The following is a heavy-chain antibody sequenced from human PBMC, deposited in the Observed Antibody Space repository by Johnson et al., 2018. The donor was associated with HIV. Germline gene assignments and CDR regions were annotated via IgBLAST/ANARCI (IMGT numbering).Heavy chain of an antibody. CDR2: ISYDGSNK. Sequence: QVQLVESGGGVVRPGGSLRLSCAASGFTFDDSGMSWVRQAPGKGLEWVAVISYDGSNKYYADSVKGRFTISRDRSKNTVSLQMNSLRVEDTAVYYCTNRRDGYNLIGIWGQGTMVTVSS. J-gene: IGHJ3*02. CDR3: TNRRDGYNLIGI. CDR1: GFTFDDSG. D-gene: IGHD5-24*01. V-gene: IGHV3-30*18.